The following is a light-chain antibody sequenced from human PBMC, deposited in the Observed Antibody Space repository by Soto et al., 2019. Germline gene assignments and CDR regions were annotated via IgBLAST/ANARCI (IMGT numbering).Light chain of an antibody. Sequence: EIVMTQSPATLSVSPGERASLSCRASQSVSSNLAWYQQKPGQTPRLLIYATSTRATGIPARFNGSGSGTDFALTINRLEPEDFAVYYCQQYDGAPLTLGPGTKVDIK. CDR3: QQYDGAPLT. CDR2: ATS. V-gene: IGKV3-15*01. J-gene: IGKJ3*01. CDR1: QSVSSN.